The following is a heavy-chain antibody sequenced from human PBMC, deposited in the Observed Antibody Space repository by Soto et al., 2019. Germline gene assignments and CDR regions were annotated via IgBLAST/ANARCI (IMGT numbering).Heavy chain of an antibody. J-gene: IGHJ4*02. V-gene: IGHV3-64*01. Sequence: EVQLVESGGGLVQPGGSLRLSCVASGFTFSSYAMHWVRQAPGEGLEYVSVISSNGGSTYYANSVKGRFTISRDNSKNTLYLQMGSLRAEDMAVYYCARVRNYYDSSGYYLDYWGQGTLVTVSS. CDR1: GFTFSSYA. D-gene: IGHD3-22*01. CDR3: ARVRNYYDSSGYYLDY. CDR2: ISSNGGST.